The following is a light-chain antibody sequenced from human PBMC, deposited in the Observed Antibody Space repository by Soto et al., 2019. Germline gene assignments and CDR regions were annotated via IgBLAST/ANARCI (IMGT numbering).Light chain of an antibody. CDR1: QSVGSSY. J-gene: IGKJ1*01. CDR2: ATS. V-gene: IGKV3-20*01. Sequence: EIVLTQSPGTLSLSPGERATLSCRASQSVGSSYLAWYQQKPGQAPRLLIYATSTRATGIPDRFSGSGSGTDFTLTIIRLEHEDFVVYYCQQDGNALPWSFGQGTKVEIK. CDR3: QQDGNALPWS.